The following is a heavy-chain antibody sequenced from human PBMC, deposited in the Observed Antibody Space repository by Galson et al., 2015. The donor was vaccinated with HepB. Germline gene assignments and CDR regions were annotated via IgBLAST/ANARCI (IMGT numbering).Heavy chain of an antibody. CDR2: IYYGGST. Sequence: TLSLTCTVSGGSVSSGSYYWSWIRQPPGKGLEWIGYIYYGGSTKYNPSLRSRVTMSVDTSKNQFSLRLTSVTAADTAVYYCAKLVTTTVTSNWFDPWGQGALVTVSS. CDR3: AKLVTTTVTSNWFDP. J-gene: IGHJ5*02. V-gene: IGHV4-61*01. CDR1: GGSVSSGSYY. D-gene: IGHD4-17*01.